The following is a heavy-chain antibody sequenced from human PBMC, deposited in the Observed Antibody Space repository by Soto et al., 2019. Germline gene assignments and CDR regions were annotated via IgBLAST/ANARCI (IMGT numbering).Heavy chain of an antibody. CDR2: IIHTGST. Sequence: QVQIQQWGAGLLKPSETLSLTCGVYGGSFSGYYWSWIRQPPGKGLEWIGEIIHTGSTNYNPSLKSRVAISIDTTKKQFSLDLTAVSAADTAVYYCARAGEPPSDYWGQGALVTVSS. J-gene: IGHJ4*02. CDR1: GGSFSGYY. V-gene: IGHV4-34*12. CDR3: ARAGEPPSDY.